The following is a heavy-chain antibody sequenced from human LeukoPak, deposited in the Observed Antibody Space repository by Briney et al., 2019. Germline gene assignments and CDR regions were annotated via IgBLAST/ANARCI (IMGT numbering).Heavy chain of an antibody. V-gene: IGHV3-30-3*01. Sequence: PGRSLRLSCAASGFTFNTYTVHWVHQAPGKGLEWVAVISYEGTNKYYADSVKGRFTISRDNSKNTLYLQMNSLRPEDTAVYYCAREAGLGVVIGDAFDIWGQGTMVTVSS. D-gene: IGHD3-3*01. CDR2: ISYEGTNK. CDR3: AREAGLGVVIGDAFDI. J-gene: IGHJ3*02. CDR1: GFTFNTYT.